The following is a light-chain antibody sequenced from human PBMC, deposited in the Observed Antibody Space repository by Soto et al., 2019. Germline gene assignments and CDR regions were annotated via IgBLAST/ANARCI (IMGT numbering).Light chain of an antibody. CDR3: QQLNGYPIT. CDR2: GAS. V-gene: IGKV1-9*01. Sequence: DIQLTQSPSLLSASVGDRVTITCRASQGITSYLAWYQQKPGKVPKLLIYGASTSQSGVPSRFSGRGSGTEFTLTISSLQPEYFATYYCQQLNGYPITFGQGTRLEIK. J-gene: IGKJ5*01. CDR1: QGITSY.